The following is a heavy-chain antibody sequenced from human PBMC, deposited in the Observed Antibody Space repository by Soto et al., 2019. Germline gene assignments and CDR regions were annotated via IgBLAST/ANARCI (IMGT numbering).Heavy chain of an antibody. V-gene: IGHV3-23*01. D-gene: IGHD1-1*01. CDR1: GFTFSTYA. Sequence: EVQLLESGGGLVQPGGSLRLSCVASGFTFSTYAMSWVRQAPGKGLEWVSAISGSGGNTYSADSVRGRFTISRDSSKKTLYLQMNSLRAEDTAVYYCAKDRNTIRSPGKYYFDYWGQGTLVTVFS. CDR2: ISGSGGNT. CDR3: AKDRNTIRSPGKYYFDY. J-gene: IGHJ4*02.